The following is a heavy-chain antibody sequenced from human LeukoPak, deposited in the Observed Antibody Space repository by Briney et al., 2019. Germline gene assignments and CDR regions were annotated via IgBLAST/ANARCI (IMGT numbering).Heavy chain of an antibody. J-gene: IGHJ4*02. Sequence: PSQTLSLTCTVSGGSISSGGYYWSWIRQHPGKGLEWIGYIYYSGSTYYNPSLKSRVTISVDTSKNQFSLKLSSVTAADTAVYYCARAGVGYCSSTSCYEVYYFDYWGQGTLVTVSS. CDR3: ARAGVGYCSSTSCYEVYYFDY. CDR1: GGSISSGGYY. V-gene: IGHV4-31*03. D-gene: IGHD2-2*01. CDR2: IYYSGST.